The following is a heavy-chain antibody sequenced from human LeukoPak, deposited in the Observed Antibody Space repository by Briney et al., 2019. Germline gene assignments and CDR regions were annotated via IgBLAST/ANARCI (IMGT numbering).Heavy chain of an antibody. CDR2: ISYDGSNK. CDR1: GFTFSSYG. CDR3: AREGPIHYCSGGSCYPGYYYYYGMDV. V-gene: IGHV3-30*03. Sequence: GGSLRLSCAASGFTFSSYGMHWVRQAPGKGLEWVAVISYDGSNKYYADSVKGRFTISRDNSKNTLYLQMNSLRAEDTAVYYCAREGPIHYCSGGSCYPGYYYYYGMDVWGQGTTVTVSS. J-gene: IGHJ6*02. D-gene: IGHD2-15*01.